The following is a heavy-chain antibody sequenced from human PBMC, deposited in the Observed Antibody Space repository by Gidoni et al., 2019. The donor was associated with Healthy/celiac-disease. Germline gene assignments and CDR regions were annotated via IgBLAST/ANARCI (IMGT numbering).Heavy chain of an antibody. CDR3: ARERRLWYNWFDP. Sequence: QVQLVESGGGVVQPGRSLRLSCEASGFTFSSYAMHWVRQAPGKGLEWVAVISYDGSNKYYADSVKGRFTISRDNSKNTLYLQMNSLRAEDTAVYYCARERRLWYNWFDPWGQGTLVTVSS. V-gene: IGHV3-30*04. CDR1: GFTFSSYA. CDR2: ISYDGSNK. D-gene: IGHD3-10*01. J-gene: IGHJ5*02.